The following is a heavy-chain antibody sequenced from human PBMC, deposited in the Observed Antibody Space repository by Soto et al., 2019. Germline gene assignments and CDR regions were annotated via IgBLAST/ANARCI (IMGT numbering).Heavy chain of an antibody. D-gene: IGHD3-10*01. CDR3: ARGVYGSGNYYTGPSAFDI. V-gene: IGHV1-69*06. J-gene: IGHJ3*02. CDR2: TIPVFNTA. CDR1: GGTLSDHG. Sequence: QVQLEQSGAEVKKPGSSVKVSCKASGGTLSDHGVAWLRQAPGQGLEWMGGTIPVFNTAKYALKFQGRVTVTADKFTNIVYMELSRLRSEDTAFYFCARGVYGSGNYYTGPSAFDILGQGTMVIVSS.